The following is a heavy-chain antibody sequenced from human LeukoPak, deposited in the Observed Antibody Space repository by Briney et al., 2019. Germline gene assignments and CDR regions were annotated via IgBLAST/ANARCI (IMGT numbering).Heavy chain of an antibody. V-gene: IGHV3-23*01. Sequence: GGSLRLSCAASGFTFTSYSMNWVRQAPGKGLEWVSTISGGGGSTYYADSVKGRFTISRDNSKNTLYLQMNSLRAEDTAVYYCAKDQAFTSSRLNWFDPWGQGTLVTVSS. D-gene: IGHD2-21*02. CDR1: GFTFTSYS. CDR3: AKDQAFTSSRLNWFDP. CDR2: ISGGGGST. J-gene: IGHJ5*02.